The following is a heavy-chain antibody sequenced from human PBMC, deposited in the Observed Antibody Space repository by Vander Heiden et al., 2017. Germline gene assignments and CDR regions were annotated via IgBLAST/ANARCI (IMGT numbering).Heavy chain of an antibody. D-gene: IGHD3-10*01. J-gene: IGHJ4*02. CDR1: GVSFSSYY. V-gene: IGHV4-59*01. CDR2: TYYSGST. Sequence: QVQLQESGPGLVKPSETLSLTCTVPGVSFSSYYWSCIRQPPGKGLEWIGYTYYSGSTNYNPALKSRVTIAIDTSKNQFSLRLSSVTAADTAVYYCARAGGYGSGSEHWGQGTLVTVSS. CDR3: ARAGGYGSGSEH.